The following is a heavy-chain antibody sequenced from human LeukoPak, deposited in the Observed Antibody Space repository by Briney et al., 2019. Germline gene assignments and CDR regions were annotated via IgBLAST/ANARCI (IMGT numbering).Heavy chain of an antibody. CDR2: TSDSGGTT. Sequence: PGGSLRLSCAASGFTFSSSAMSWVRQAPGKGLEWVSATSDSGGTTHYADSVKGRFTISRDNSKSTLYLQMNSLRAEDTAVYVCAKRRDNSGWYYDFWGQGTLVTVSS. J-gene: IGHJ4*02. CDR1: GFTFSSSA. V-gene: IGHV3-23*01. CDR3: AKRRDNSGWYYDF. D-gene: IGHD6-19*01.